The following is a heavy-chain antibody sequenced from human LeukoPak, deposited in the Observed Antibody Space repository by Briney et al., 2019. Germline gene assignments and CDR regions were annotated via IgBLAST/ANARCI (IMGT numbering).Heavy chain of an antibody. CDR1: GYSFTSYW. CDR3: ARPSSGRFVLDY. CDR2: IDPREPYT. J-gene: IGHJ4*02. Sequence: GEYLNISCKGSGYSFTSYWISWVRQMPGKGLEWMGRIDPREPYTNYSPSFQGHVTISADQSISTAELQWSSLKASDTAMYYCARPSSGRFVLDYWGQAGLVSVPS. V-gene: IGHV5-10-1*01. D-gene: IGHD6-19*01.